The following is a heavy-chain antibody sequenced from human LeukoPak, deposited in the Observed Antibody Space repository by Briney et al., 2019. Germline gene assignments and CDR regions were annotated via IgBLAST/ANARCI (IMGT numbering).Heavy chain of an antibody. CDR2: MNPNSGNT. CDR3: ARVMGYCSGGSCYNRMLPWFDP. Sequence: ASVKVFCKASGYTFTSYDINWVRQATGQGLEWMGWMNPNSGNTGYAQKFQGRVTMTRNTSISTAYMELSSLRSEDTAVYYCARVMGYCSGGSCYNRMLPWFDPWGQGTLVTVSS. J-gene: IGHJ5*02. CDR1: GYTFTSYD. V-gene: IGHV1-8*01. D-gene: IGHD2-15*01.